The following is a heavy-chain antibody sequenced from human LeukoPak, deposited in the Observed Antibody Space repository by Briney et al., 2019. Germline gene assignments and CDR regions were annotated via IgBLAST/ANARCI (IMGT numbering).Heavy chain of an antibody. CDR3: ARVSGYSYGRLYYFDY. CDR1: GGSFSGYY. CDR2: INHSGST. J-gene: IGHJ4*02. Sequence: SETLSLTCAVYGGSFSGYYWSWIRQPPGKGLEWIGEINHSGSTNYNPSLKSRVTISVDTSKNQFSLKLSSVTAADTAVYYCARVSGYSYGRLYYFDYWAREPWSPSPQ. V-gene: IGHV4-34*01. D-gene: IGHD5-18*01.